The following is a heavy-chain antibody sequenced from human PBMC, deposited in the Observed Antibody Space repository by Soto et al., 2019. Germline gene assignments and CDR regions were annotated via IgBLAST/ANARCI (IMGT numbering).Heavy chain of an antibody. CDR3: AXGLDYDYIWGSYRXGQSLRFDAFDI. D-gene: IGHD3-16*02. CDR1: GGSFSGYY. Sequence: ETLSLTCAVYGGSFSGYYWSWIRQPPGKGLEWIGEINHSGSTNYNPSLKSRVTISVDTSKNQFSLKLSSVTAADTAVYYCAXGLDYDYIWGSYRXGQSLRFDAFDIWGQGTMVTVSS. J-gene: IGHJ3*02. V-gene: IGHV4-34*01. CDR2: INHSGST.